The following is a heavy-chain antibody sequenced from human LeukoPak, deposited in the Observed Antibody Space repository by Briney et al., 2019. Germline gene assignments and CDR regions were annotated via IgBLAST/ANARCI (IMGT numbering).Heavy chain of an antibody. D-gene: IGHD5-18*01. CDR1: GRSISSHY. V-gene: IGHV4-59*11. CDR2: ISYSGRT. Sequence: WETLSLTCTVSGRSISSHYWSWIRQPPGKGLECVGDISYSGRTIYIPTLERRVAKSVETSKNQFSLKLSSVTSADTAVYYCARVGQQLLVYYYIDVWAKGPTVTVPS. CDR3: ARVGQQLLVYYYIDV. J-gene: IGHJ6*03.